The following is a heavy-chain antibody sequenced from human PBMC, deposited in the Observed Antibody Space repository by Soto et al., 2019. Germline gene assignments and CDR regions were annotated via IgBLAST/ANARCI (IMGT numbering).Heavy chain of an antibody. CDR1: GYTFTSYA. CDR2: INAGNGNT. V-gene: IGHV1-3*01. Sequence: ASVKVSCKASGYTFTSYAMHWVRQAPGQRLEWMGWINAGNGNTKYSQKFQGRVTITRDTSASTAYMELSSLRSEDTAVYYCARAHPISMIVVVQNCLDPGGKGTRVTVP. CDR3: ARAHPISMIVVVQNCLDP. D-gene: IGHD3-22*01. J-gene: IGHJ5*02.